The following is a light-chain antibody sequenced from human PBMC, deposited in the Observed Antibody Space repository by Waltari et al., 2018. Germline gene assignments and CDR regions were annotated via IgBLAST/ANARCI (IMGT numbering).Light chain of an antibody. CDR2: EDT. CDR1: ELPRKY. J-gene: IGLJ1*01. Sequence: SYELTQPPSVSVSPGQTARITCSGHELPRKYAYWFQQKSGQAPRLVIYEDTKRPSGIPASFSGSSSGTGATLTITGAQVDDEADYYCYSSYTTGLRVFGGGTTVVVL. CDR3: YSSYTTGLRV. V-gene: IGLV3-10*01.